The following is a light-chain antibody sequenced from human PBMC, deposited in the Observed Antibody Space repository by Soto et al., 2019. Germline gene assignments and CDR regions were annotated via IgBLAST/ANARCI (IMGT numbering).Light chain of an antibody. V-gene: IGKV3-11*01. CDR3: HQRQSWPRT. Sequence: EIVLTQSPATLSSFPCDRVTLSCRASQAVNTRLAWYQHKPGQAPRLLIYLASNRAAGVPARFSGSGSGTDFTLTISNVEPEDFAVYYCHQRQSWPRTCGQGTTVDIK. CDR1: QAVNTR. J-gene: IGKJ1*01. CDR2: LAS.